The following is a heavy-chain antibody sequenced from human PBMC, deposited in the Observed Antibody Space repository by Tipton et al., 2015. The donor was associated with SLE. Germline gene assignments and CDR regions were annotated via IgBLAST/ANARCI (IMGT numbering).Heavy chain of an antibody. CDR3: AREDSSGWVDY. CDR1: GGSFSGYY. Sequence: TLSLTCAVYGGSFSGYYWSWIRQPPGKGLEWIGYIYHSGSTYYNPSLKSRVTISVDTSKNQFSLKLSSVTAADTAVYYCAREDSSGWVDYWGQGTLVTVSS. J-gene: IGHJ4*02. V-gene: IGHV4-34*01. CDR2: IYHSGST. D-gene: IGHD6-19*01.